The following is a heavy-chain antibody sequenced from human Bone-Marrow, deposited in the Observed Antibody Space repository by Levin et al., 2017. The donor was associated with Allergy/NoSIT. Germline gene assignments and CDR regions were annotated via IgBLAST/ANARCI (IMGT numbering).Heavy chain of an antibody. D-gene: IGHD2-2*01. J-gene: IGHJ4*02. Sequence: GGSLRLSCEVSGFTFDDYAMHWVRQAPGKGLEWVSTISWNSGRIDYADSVRGRFTISRDNAKNSLSLQMNSLRAEDTALYYCAKDTNGVSSTSIVATHWGQGTLVTVSS. V-gene: IGHV3-9*01. CDR1: GFTFDDYA. CDR3: AKDTNGVSSTSIVATH. CDR2: ISWNSGRI.